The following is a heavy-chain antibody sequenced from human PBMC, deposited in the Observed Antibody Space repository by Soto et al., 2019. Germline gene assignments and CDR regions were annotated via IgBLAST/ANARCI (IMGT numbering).Heavy chain of an antibody. V-gene: IGHV1-2*02. CDR1: GYIFTGYY. CDR3: ATRHTSGRDAFHI. J-gene: IGHJ3*02. CDR2: INPNSGT. D-gene: IGHD6-25*01. Sequence: QVQLVQSGAEVKKPGASVKVSCKASGYIFTGYYIHWVRQATGQGLEWMGWINPNSGTNYAQNFQGRVIMTRDTSISTAYMELSGLRFDDTAVYYCATRHTSGRDAFHIWGQGTMVTVSS.